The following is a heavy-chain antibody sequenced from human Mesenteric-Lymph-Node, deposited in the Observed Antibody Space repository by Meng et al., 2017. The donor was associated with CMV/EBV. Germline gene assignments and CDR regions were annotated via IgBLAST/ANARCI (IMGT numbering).Heavy chain of an antibody. V-gene: IGHV1-2*06. J-gene: IGHJ4*02. CDR3: ALYYYGSGSYYNGESLDY. D-gene: IGHD3-10*01. CDR1: TFSSYA. CDR2: INPNSGGT. Sequence: TFSSYAISWVRQAPGQGLEWMGRINPNSGGTNYAQKFQGRVTMTRDTSISTAYMELSRLRSDDTAVYYCALYYYGSGSYYNGESLDYWGQGTLVTVSS.